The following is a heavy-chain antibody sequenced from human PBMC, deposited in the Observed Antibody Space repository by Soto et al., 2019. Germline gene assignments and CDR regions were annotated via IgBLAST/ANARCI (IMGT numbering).Heavy chain of an antibody. Sequence: QVQLVESGGGVVQPGRSLRLSCAASGFTFSSYAMHWVRQAPGKGLEWVAVISYDGSNKYYADSVKGRFTISRDNSKNTLYLQMNSLRAEDTAVYCCARDPRIYSSGWYGNFDYWGQGTLVTVSS. D-gene: IGHD6-19*01. CDR3: ARDPRIYSSGWYGNFDY. CDR1: GFTFSSYA. V-gene: IGHV3-30-3*01. J-gene: IGHJ4*02. CDR2: ISYDGSNK.